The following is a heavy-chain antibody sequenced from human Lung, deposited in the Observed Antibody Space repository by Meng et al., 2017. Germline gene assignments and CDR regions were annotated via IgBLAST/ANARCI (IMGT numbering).Heavy chain of an antibody. CDR3: ARKAGNSISTTCYSLDY. Sequence: SVKVSCKALGGIFSNYVIGWVRQAPGQGLEWMGGINAVFGTTNYAQKFQDRVTITSDESTSTVYMELTRLTSEDTAVYFCARKAGNSISTTCYSLDYWGQGTQVTVSS. V-gene: IGHV1-69*13. CDR2: INAVFGTT. D-gene: IGHD2-2*01. CDR1: GGIFSNYV. J-gene: IGHJ4*01.